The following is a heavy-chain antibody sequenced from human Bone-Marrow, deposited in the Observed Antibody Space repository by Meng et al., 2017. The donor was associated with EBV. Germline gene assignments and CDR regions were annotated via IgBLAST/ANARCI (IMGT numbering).Heavy chain of an antibody. D-gene: IGHD3-10*01. J-gene: IGHJ4*02. V-gene: IGHV4-4*02. CDR3: AAGFRELVRSRDY. CDR2: IFYGGST. Sequence: VRLEGCGRRLGTPSGTSSLTGVVSGCSIRSSDWWSWGRQPPGKGLELSGDIFYGGSTNYTPSIESRVTISVDKSKNQFSLKLSSVTAEDTAVYYCAAGFRELVRSRDYWGQGTLVTVSS. CDR1: GCSIRSSDW.